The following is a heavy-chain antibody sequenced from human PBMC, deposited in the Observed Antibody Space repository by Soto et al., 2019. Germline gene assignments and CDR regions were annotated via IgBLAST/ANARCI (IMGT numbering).Heavy chain of an antibody. CDR1: GYTLTELS. CDR2: FDPEDGET. J-gene: IGHJ3*02. CDR3: ATDTTYYYDSGGYLGAFDI. D-gene: IGHD3-22*01. V-gene: IGHV1-24*01. Sequence: ASVKVSCKVSGYTLTELSMHWVRQAPGKGLEWMGGFDPEDGETIYAQKFQGRVTMTEDTSTDTAYMELSSLRSEDTAVYYCATDTTYYYDSGGYLGAFDIWGQGTMVTVSS.